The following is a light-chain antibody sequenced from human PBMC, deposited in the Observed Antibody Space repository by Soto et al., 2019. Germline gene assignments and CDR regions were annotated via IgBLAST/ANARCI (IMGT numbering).Light chain of an antibody. Sequence: QSALTQPPSASGTPGQTIAISCSGGSSNIGSHTVNWYQQLPGTAPRLLVYSNTQRPSGVPDRFFGSKSGTSASLAISGLQSEYEGDYYCAAWDDSLNGVVFGGGT. CDR3: AAWDDSLNGVV. CDR1: SSNIGSHT. CDR2: SNT. V-gene: IGLV1-44*01. J-gene: IGLJ2*01.